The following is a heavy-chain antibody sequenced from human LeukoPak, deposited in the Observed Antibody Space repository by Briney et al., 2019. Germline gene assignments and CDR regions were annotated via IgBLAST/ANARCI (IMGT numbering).Heavy chain of an antibody. CDR1: GYSISSGYY. Sequence: SETLSLTCIVSGYSISSGYYWGWIRQPPGKGLEWIGSIYHGGSTYYNPSLKSRVTISVDTSKNQFSLKLSSVTAADTAVYYCATSLITMVRGVNAFDIWGQGTMVTVSS. CDR3: ATSLITMVRGVNAFDI. J-gene: IGHJ3*02. D-gene: IGHD3-10*01. CDR2: IYHGGST. V-gene: IGHV4-38-2*02.